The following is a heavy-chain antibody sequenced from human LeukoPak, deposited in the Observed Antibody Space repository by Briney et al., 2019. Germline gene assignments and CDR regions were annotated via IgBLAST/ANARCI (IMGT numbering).Heavy chain of an antibody. Sequence: SETLSLTCTVSGGSISSYYWSWIRQPPGKGLEWIGYIYYSGSTNYNPSLKSRVTISVDTSKNQFSLKLRSVTAADTAVYYCARDSEGGSYYEGWGQGTLVTVSS. J-gene: IGHJ4*02. CDR2: IYYSGST. V-gene: IGHV4-59*01. D-gene: IGHD1-26*01. CDR3: ARDSEGGSYYEG. CDR1: GGSISSYY.